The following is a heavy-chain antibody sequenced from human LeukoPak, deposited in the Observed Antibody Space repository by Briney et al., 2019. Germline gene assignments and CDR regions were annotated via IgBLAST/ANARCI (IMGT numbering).Heavy chain of an antibody. Sequence: GESLKISCKGSGXGFSSYWIGWVRQMPGKGLEYMGIICPGDSDTRYSQSFQGQVTISADKSISTAYLQWSSLKASDTAMYYCARQGEYSSSYYFDYWGQGTLVTVSS. CDR1: GXGFSSYW. V-gene: IGHV5-51*01. J-gene: IGHJ4*02. CDR3: ARQGEYSSSYYFDY. CDR2: ICPGDSDT. D-gene: IGHD6-6*01.